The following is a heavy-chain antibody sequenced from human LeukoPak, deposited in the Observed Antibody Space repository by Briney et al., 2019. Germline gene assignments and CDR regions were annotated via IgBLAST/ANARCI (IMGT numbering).Heavy chain of an antibody. V-gene: IGHV3-23*01. CDR2: ISGSGGST. Sequence: GTLRLSCAASGFNFNNYAMSWVRQAPGKGLEWVSAISGSGGSTYYADSVKGRFTISRDNSKNTLYLQMNSLRAEDTAVYYCAKDREGLLNYYYYYMDVWGKGTTVTVSS. D-gene: IGHD5-24*01. CDR1: GFNFNNYA. J-gene: IGHJ6*03. CDR3: AKDREGLLNYYYYYMDV.